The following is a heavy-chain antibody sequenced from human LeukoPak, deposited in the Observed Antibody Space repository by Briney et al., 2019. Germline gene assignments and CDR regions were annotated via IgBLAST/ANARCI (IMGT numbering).Heavy chain of an antibody. CDR1: GGSISSSTYY. CDR3: VRGSTLRHYQY. CDR2: IYYSGST. V-gene: IGHV4-39*01. D-gene: IGHD3-16*01. J-gene: IGHJ4*02. Sequence: KPSETLSLTCTVSGGSISSSTYYWGWIRRPPGKGLEWIGSIYYSGSTYYNPSVKSRVTVSVDTSKNQFSLKSSSVTVADAAVYYCVRGSTLRHYQYWGRGTLVTVSS.